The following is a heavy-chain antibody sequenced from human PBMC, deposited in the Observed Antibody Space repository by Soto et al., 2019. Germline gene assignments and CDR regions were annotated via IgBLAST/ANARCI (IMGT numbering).Heavy chain of an antibody. CDR3: ARAPRGSYPEFDY. Sequence: QPGGSLRLSCAASGFIFSSYTMHWVRQAPGKGLEWVGVITYDGSNQYYADSVKGRFTISRDNSRNMLFLQMNSLRPDDTAVYYCARAPRGSYPEFDYWGQGXLVTVYS. CDR2: ITYDGSNQ. CDR1: GFIFSSYT. D-gene: IGHD1-26*01. J-gene: IGHJ4*02. V-gene: IGHV3-30-3*01.